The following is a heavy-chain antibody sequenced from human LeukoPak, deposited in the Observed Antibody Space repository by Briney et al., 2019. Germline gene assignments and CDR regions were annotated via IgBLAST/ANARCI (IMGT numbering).Heavy chain of an antibody. CDR1: GFTFSNYW. D-gene: IGHD2-15*01. CDR3: AREFPDRRGYFSLGS. Sequence: PGGSLRLSCAASGFTFSNYWMTWVRQAPGKGLEWVANINQDGSEKYYVDSVKGRFTISRDNAKNALYLQVNSLTVEDTAVYYCAREFPDRRGYFSLGSWGQGTLVTVSS. V-gene: IGHV3-7*01. CDR2: INQDGSEK. J-gene: IGHJ4*02.